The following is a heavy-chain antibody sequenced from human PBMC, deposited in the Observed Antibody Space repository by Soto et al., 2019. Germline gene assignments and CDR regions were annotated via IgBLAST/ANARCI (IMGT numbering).Heavy chain of an antibody. V-gene: IGHV1-18*01. D-gene: IGHD2-2*01. CDR1: GYTFTSYG. CDR3: ARRCSSTRCLEL. CDR2: ISGYNGNT. Sequence: QVQLVQSGAEVKKPGASVKVSCKASGYTFTSYGICWVRQAPGQGLEWMGWISGYNGNTNYAQNLQGRVTMTTDTATSTVYMELRSLRSADTAVYYCARRCSSTRCLELWGRGTLVIVSS. J-gene: IGHJ2*01.